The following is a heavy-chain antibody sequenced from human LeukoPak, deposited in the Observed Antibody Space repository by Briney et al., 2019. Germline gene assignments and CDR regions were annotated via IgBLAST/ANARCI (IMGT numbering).Heavy chain of an antibody. CDR1: GGTFSSYA. D-gene: IGHD5-18*01. V-gene: IGHV1-69*13. CDR3: ARGVVVGYSYGEQVGWFDP. Sequence: SVKVSCKASGGTFSSYAISWVRQAPGQGLEWMGGIIPIFGTANYAQKSQGRVTITADESTSTAYMELSSLRSEDTAVYYCARGVVVGYSYGEQVGWFDPWGQGTLVTVPS. CDR2: IIPIFGTA. J-gene: IGHJ5*02.